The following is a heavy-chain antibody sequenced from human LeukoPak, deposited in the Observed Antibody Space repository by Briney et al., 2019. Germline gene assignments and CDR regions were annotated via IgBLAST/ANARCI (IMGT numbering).Heavy chain of an antibody. CDR1: GFSFSRHY. D-gene: IGHD3-22*01. CDR3: TRSKYDSSGYYVGGDQ. V-gene: IGHV3-72*01. CDR2: SRNKANAYKT. Sequence: GGSLRLSCAASGFSFSRHYMDWVRQAPGKGLEWVGRSRNKANAYKTEYAASVKGRFTISRDDSKSSLYLQMNSLKTEDTAIYYCTRSKYDSSGYYVGGDQWGQGTLVIVSS. J-gene: IGHJ5*02.